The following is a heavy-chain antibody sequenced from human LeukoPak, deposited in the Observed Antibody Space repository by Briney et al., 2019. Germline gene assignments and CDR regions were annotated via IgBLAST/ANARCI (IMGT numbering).Heavy chain of an antibody. V-gene: IGHV1-69*04. CDR1: GGTFSSYT. Sequence: SVKVSCKASGGTFSSYTISWVRQAPGQGLEWMGRIIPILGIANYAQKFQGRVTITADKSTSTAYMELSSPRSEDTAVYYCARDSTVTSLGDYWGQGTLVTVSS. D-gene: IGHD4-11*01. J-gene: IGHJ4*02. CDR3: ARDSTVTSLGDY. CDR2: IIPILGIA.